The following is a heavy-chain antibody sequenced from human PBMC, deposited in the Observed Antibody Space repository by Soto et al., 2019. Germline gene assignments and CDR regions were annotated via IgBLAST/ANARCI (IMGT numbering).Heavy chain of an antibody. CDR2: ISSSSSTI. Sequence: GGSLRLSCAASGFTFSSYSMNWVRQAPGKGLEWVSYISSSSSTIYYADSVKGRFTISRDNSKNTLYLQMNSLRAEDTAVYYCAKELSSGYYSYYFDYWGQGTLVTVSS. V-gene: IGHV3-48*01. D-gene: IGHD3-22*01. J-gene: IGHJ4*02. CDR3: AKELSSGYYSYYFDY. CDR1: GFTFSSYS.